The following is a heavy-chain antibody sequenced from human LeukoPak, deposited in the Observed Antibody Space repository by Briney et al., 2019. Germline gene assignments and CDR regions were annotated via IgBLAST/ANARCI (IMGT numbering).Heavy chain of an antibody. CDR2: IYYSGST. J-gene: IGHJ4*02. V-gene: IGHV4-59*08. CDR1: GGSISSYY. D-gene: IGHD6-13*01. Sequence: NPSETLSLTCTVSGGSISSYYWSWIRQPPGKGLEWIGYIYYSGSTNYNPSLKSRVTISVDTSKNQFSLKLSSVTAADTAVYYCASWDTAAAGTWGQGTLVTVSS. CDR3: ASWDTAAAGT.